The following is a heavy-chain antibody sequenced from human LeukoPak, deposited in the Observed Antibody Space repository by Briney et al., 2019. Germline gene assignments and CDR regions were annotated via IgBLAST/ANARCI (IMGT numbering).Heavy chain of an antibody. CDR3: AKDHYGSGSYYDFPPLVNWFDP. D-gene: IGHD3-10*01. V-gene: IGHV3-23*01. Sequence: GGSLRLSCAASGFTFSSYAMSWVRQAPGKGLEWDSAISGSGGSTYYADSVKGRFTISRDNSKNTLYLQMNSLRAEDTAVYYCAKDHYGSGSYYDFPPLVNWFDPWGQGTLVTVSS. CDR1: GFTFSSYA. CDR2: ISGSGGST. J-gene: IGHJ5*02.